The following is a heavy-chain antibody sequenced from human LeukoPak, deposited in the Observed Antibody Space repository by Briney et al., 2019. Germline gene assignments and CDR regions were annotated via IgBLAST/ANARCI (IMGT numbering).Heavy chain of an antibody. V-gene: IGHV3-11*05. CDR1: GFSLSNA. CDR2: ISSSSSYT. Sequence: VNPTETLTLTCTVSGFSLSNARMGVSWIRQAPGKGLEWVSYISSSSSYTNYADSVKGRFTISRDNAKNSLYLQMNSLRAEDTAVYYCARVDKNYGSGTYYKYFDYWGQGTLVTVSS. J-gene: IGHJ4*02. D-gene: IGHD3-10*01. CDR3: ARVDKNYGSGTYYKYFDY.